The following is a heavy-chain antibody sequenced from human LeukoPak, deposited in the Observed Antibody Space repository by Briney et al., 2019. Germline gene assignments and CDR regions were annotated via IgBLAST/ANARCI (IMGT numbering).Heavy chain of an antibody. CDR1: GYTFTSYD. CDR3: ARLDSYSSSWNFDY. Sequence: GASVKVSCKASGYTFTSYDINWVRQATGQGLEWMGWMNPNSGNTGYAQKFQGRVTMTRNTSISTAYMELSSLRSEDTAVYYCARLDSYSSSWNFDYWGQGTLVTVSS. J-gene: IGHJ4*02. D-gene: IGHD6-13*01. V-gene: IGHV1-8*01. CDR2: MNPNSGNT.